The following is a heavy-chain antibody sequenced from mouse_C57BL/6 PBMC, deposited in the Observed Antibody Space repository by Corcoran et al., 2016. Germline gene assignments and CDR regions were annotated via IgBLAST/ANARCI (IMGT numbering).Heavy chain of an antibody. CDR1: GYTFTDYY. CDR3: ARLGYKYYAMDY. Sequence: EVQLQQSGPELVKPGASVQISCKASGYTFTDYYMNWVKQSHGKSLEWIGDINPNNGGTSYNQKFKGKATLTVDKSSSTAYMELRSLTSEDSAVYYCARLGYKYYAMDYWGQGTSVTVSS. D-gene: IGHD3-2*02. V-gene: IGHV1-26*01. CDR2: INPNNGGT. J-gene: IGHJ4*01.